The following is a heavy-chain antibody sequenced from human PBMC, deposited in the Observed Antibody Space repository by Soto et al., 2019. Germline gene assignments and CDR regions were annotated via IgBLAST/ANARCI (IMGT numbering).Heavy chain of an antibody. CDR3: ARGVELGSGWSNYFDY. Sequence: QVQLVQSGAEVKKPGASVKVSCKASGYTFTSYYVHWVRQAPGQGLEWMGIINPSGDSTTYPQKFQGRVTMTRDTSTSTVYMELSSLRSEDTAVFYCARGVELGSGWSNYFDYWGQGTLVTVSS. J-gene: IGHJ4*02. CDR2: INPSGDST. CDR1: GYTFTSYY. V-gene: IGHV1-46*01. D-gene: IGHD6-19*01.